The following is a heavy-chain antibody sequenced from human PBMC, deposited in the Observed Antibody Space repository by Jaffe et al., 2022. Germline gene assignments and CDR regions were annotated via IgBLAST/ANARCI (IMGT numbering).Heavy chain of an antibody. J-gene: IGHJ6*03. CDR1: GFTFSSYA. D-gene: IGHD5-12*01. V-gene: IGHV3-23*01. CDR3: AKGGSVYSGYDYDRGYYYYMDV. CDR2: ISGSGGST. Sequence: EVQLLESGGGLVQPGGSLRLSCAASGFTFSSYAMSWVRQAPGKGLEWVSAISGSGGSTYYADSVKGRFTISRDNSKNTLYLQMNSLRAEDTAVYYCAKGGSVYSGYDYDRGYYYYMDVWGKGTTVTVSS.